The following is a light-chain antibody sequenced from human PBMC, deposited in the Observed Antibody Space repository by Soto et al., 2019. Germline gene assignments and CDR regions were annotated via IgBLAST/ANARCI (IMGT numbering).Light chain of an antibody. Sequence: QSVLTQPPSASGTPGQRVTISCSGSSSNIGSNTVNWYQQLPGTAPKLLIYSNNQRPSGVPDRFSGSKSGTSASLAISGLQSEYESDYYCAAWDDSLTRYVFRPG. CDR1: SSNIGSNT. V-gene: IGLV1-44*01. J-gene: IGLJ1*01. CDR3: AAWDDSLTRYV. CDR2: SNN.